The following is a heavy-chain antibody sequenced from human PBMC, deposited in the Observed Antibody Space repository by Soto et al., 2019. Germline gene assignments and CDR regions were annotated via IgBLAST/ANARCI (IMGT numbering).Heavy chain of an antibody. Sequence: GGSLRLSCAASGFTFSSYWMHWVRQAPGEGLMWVSRINPDGSTTSYADSVKGRFTISRDNAKNTLYLQMNSLRAEDTAVYYCARGLNYYDSSGVYWGQGTLVTVSS. CDR3: ARGLNYYDSSGVY. CDR2: INPDGSTT. CDR1: GFTFSSYW. J-gene: IGHJ4*02. D-gene: IGHD3-22*01. V-gene: IGHV3-74*01.